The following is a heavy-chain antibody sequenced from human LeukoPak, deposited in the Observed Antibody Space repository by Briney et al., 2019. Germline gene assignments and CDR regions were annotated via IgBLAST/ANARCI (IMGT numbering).Heavy chain of an antibody. V-gene: IGHV4-39*01. CDR3: AKSGGYGLIDY. Sequence: TSSETLSLTCTVSGASVSGSPYYWGWIRQPPGKGLEWIGSIYSSGSTYYNASLQSRVTISIETSKNQISLRLNSVTAADTAIYYCAKSGGYGLIDYWGQGTLVTVSS. D-gene: IGHD1-26*01. CDR2: IYSSGST. CDR1: GASVSGSPYY. J-gene: IGHJ4*02.